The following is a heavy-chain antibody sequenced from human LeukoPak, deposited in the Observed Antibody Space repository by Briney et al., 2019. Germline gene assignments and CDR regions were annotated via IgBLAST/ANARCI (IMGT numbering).Heavy chain of an antibody. V-gene: IGHV3-48*01. CDR2: ISSGGSTI. J-gene: IGHJ2*01. CDR3: ARDDNGASDFDL. Sequence: PGGSLRLSCAASGFIFSNYDMNWVRQAPGKGLEWVSFISSGGSTIFYADSVKGRFTISRDDAKNSLYVQMNNLRVEDTAVYYCARDDNGASDFDLWGRGTLVTVSS. D-gene: IGHD1-26*01. CDR1: GFIFSNYD.